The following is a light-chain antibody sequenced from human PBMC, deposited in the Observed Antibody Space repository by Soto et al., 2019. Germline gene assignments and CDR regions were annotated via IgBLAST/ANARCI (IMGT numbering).Light chain of an antibody. J-gene: IGLJ1*01. V-gene: IGLV2-14*01. CDR2: EVR. Sequence: SVLAQPASVSGSLGQSITISCTGTSCDVGEYNYVSWYQQHPGKAPKLMIYEVRNRPSGVSNRFSGSKSGNTASLTISGLQPEDEADYYCSSHTSTRTLYVFATGTKVIV. CDR1: SCDVGEYNY. CDR3: SSHTSTRTLYV.